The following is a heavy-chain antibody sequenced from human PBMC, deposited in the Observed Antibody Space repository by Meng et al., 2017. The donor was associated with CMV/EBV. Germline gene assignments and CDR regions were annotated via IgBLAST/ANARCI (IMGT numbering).Heavy chain of an antibody. CDR1: GGSISSSSYY. J-gene: IGHJ5*02. D-gene: IGHD6-13*01. CDR2: IYYSGST. Sequence: SETLSLTCTVSGGSISSSSYYWGWIRQPPGKGLEWIGSIYYSGSTYYNPSLKSRVTISVDTSKNQFSLKLSSVTAADTAVYYCARGLYSSRWTWFDPWGQGTLVTVSS. V-gene: IGHV4-39*07. CDR3: ARGLYSSRWTWFDP.